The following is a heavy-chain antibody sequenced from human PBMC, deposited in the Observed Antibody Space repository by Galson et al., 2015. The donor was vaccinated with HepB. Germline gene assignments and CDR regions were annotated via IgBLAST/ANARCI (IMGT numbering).Heavy chain of an antibody. J-gene: IGHJ2*01. V-gene: IGHV3-30-3*01. Sequence: SLRLSCAVSGFTFSNYAMHWVRQAPGKGLEWVAVISYDGSKKYYADSVKGRFTISRDISKNTLYVQMNSLTADDTAVYYCARGGTGAIWYFDLWGRGTVVTVSS. CDR1: GFTFSNYA. CDR2: ISYDGSKK. D-gene: IGHD7-27*01. CDR3: ARGGTGAIWYFDL.